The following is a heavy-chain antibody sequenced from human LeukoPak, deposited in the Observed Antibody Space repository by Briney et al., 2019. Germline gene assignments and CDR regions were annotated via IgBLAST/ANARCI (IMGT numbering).Heavy chain of an antibody. V-gene: IGHV1-46*01. D-gene: IGHD6-13*01. Sequence: ASVKVSCKASGYTFTSYYMHWVRQAPGHGLEWMGIINPSGGSTNSAQKFQGRVTMTRDTSTSTVYMELSSLRSEDTAVYYCARDTGISGYIDYWGQGTLVTVSS. CDR1: GYTFTSYY. CDR2: INPSGGST. CDR3: ARDTGISGYIDY. J-gene: IGHJ4*02.